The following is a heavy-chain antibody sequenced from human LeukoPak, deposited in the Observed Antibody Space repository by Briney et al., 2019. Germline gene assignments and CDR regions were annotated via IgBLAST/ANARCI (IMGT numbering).Heavy chain of an antibody. J-gene: IGHJ4*02. D-gene: IGHD3-10*01. CDR2: ISGRGVSP. V-gene: IGHV3-23*01. CDR1: GFTFSSYA. Sequence: GGSLRLSCAASGFTFSSYAMTWVRPASGEGLEGVSAISGRGVSPYSAASVKGRFTISRDNSRNTLFLQMNSRRAEDTAVYYCANLLSTNSGSGSPFENWGQGTLVTVSS. CDR3: ANLLSTNSGSGSPFEN.